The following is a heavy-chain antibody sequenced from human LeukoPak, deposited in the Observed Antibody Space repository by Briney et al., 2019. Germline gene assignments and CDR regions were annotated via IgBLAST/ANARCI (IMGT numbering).Heavy chain of an antibody. Sequence: PGGSLRLSCAASRFTFSSYAMHWVRQAPGKGLESVAVISYDGSNKDYADSVKGRFTISRDNSKNTLYLQMNSLRAEDTAVYYCAKLAVAGSFDYWGQGTLVTVSS. V-gene: IGHV3-30*18. D-gene: IGHD6-19*01. CDR1: RFTFSSYA. J-gene: IGHJ4*02. CDR3: AKLAVAGSFDY. CDR2: ISYDGSNK.